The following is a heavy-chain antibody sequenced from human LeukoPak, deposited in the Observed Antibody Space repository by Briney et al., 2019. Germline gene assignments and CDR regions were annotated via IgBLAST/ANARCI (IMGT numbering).Heavy chain of an antibody. V-gene: IGHV4-39*07. J-gene: IGHJ4*02. CDR3: ARGIAAAPVGY. Sequence: SETLSLTCTASGGSISSSSYYWGWIRQPPGKGLEWIGTIYYSGSTYYNPSLRSRVTISVDTSKNQFSLKLSSVTAADTAVYYCARGIAAAPVGYWGQGTLVTVSS. CDR2: IYYSGST. CDR1: GGSISSSSYY. D-gene: IGHD6-13*01.